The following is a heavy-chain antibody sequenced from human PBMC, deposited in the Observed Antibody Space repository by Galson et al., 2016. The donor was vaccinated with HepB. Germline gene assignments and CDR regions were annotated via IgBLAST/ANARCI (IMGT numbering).Heavy chain of an antibody. CDR1: GDSVPSNSGA. J-gene: IGHJ4*02. CDR2: TYYRSKWYN. V-gene: IGHV6-1*01. D-gene: IGHD6-19*01. Sequence: CAISGDSVPSNSGAWNWIRQSPSRGLEWLGRTYYRSKWYNDYAVSVRHRITINAETSMNQFSLQLHSVTPDDTAVYYCARDPIPRSNGWSAVKGYFDSWGQGTLVTVSS. CDR3: ARDPIPRSNGWSAVKGYFDS.